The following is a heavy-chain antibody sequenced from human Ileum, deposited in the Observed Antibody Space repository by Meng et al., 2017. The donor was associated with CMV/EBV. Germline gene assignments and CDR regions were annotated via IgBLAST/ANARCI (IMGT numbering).Heavy chain of an antibody. D-gene: IGHD3-3*01. CDR2: INPSGGST. Sequence: ASVKVSCKASGYTFTSYYTHWVRQAPGQGLEWMGIINPSGGSTSYAQKFQGRVTMTRDTSTSTVYMELSSLRSEDTAVYYCARGGRIFGVVIPPYYYGMDVWGQGTTVTVSS. V-gene: IGHV1-46*01. CDR3: ARGGRIFGVVIPPYYYGMDV. J-gene: IGHJ6*02. CDR1: GYTFTSYY.